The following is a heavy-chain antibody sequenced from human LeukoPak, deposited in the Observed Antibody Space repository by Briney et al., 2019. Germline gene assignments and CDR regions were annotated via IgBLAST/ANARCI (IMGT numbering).Heavy chain of an antibody. CDR2: IYSGGST. CDR1: GFTVSRNY. J-gene: IGHJ4*02. V-gene: IGHV3-53*01. D-gene: IGHD5-12*01. CDR3: ARVSGAYEFDY. Sequence: GGSLRLSCAASGFTVSRNYMSWVRQAPGKGLEWVSVIYSGGSTYYAGPVRGRFTISRDNSKNTLYLQMNTLRAEDTAVYYCARVSGAYEFDYWGQGTLVTVSS.